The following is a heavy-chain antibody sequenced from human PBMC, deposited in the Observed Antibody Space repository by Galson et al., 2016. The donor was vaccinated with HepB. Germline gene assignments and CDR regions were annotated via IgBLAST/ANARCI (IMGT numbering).Heavy chain of an antibody. V-gene: IGHV3-11*06. J-gene: IGHJ4*02. CDR1: GFTFSDYY. CDR3: ARDCSSDCFTNIDY. D-gene: IGHD2-2*01. CDR2: ISTGSGHT. Sequence: SLRLSCAASGFTFSDYYMSWIRQAPGKGLEWISYISTGSGHTNYADSVKGRFTISRDNAKNSLHLQMNSLRAEDTAVYYCARDCSSDCFTNIDYWGQGTLVSVSS.